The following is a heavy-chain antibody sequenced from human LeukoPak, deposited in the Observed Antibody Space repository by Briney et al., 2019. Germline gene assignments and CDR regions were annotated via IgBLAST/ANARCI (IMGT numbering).Heavy chain of an antibody. V-gene: IGHV3-30-3*01. CDR3: ARSDRGYSYGFVDY. Sequence: PGGSLRLSCAASGFTFSSYAMHWVRQAPGKGLEWVAVISYDGSNKYYADSVKGRFTISRDNSKNTLYLQMNSLRAEDTAVYYCARSDRGYSYGFVDYWGQGTLVTVSS. CDR2: ISYDGSNK. D-gene: IGHD5-18*01. CDR1: GFTFSSYA. J-gene: IGHJ4*02.